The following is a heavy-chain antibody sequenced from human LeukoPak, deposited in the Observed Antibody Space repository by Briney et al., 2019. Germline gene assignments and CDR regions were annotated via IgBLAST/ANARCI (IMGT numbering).Heavy chain of an antibody. CDR1: GFTFGSYA. D-gene: IGHD2-15*01. CDR3: AKDCSGGSCYLLLGY. Sequence: GGSLRLSCAASGFTFGSYAMSWVRQAPGKGLEWVSAISGSGGSTYYADSVKGRFTISRDNSKNTLYLQMNSLRAEDTAVYYCAKDCSGGSCYLLLGYWGQGTLVTVS. J-gene: IGHJ4*02. V-gene: IGHV3-23*01. CDR2: ISGSGGST.